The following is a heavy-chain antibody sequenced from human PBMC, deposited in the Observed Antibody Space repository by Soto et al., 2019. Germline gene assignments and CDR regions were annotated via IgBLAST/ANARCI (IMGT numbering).Heavy chain of an antibody. V-gene: IGHV1-69*10. CDR3: ARDNDILTGYPFDY. D-gene: IGHD3-9*01. CDR2: IIPIFGIA. Sequence: ASVKVSCKASGGTFSSYAISWVRQAPGQGLEWMGGIIPIFGIANYAQKFQGRVTITADKSTSTAYMELSSLRSEDTAVYYCARDNDILTGYPFDYWGQGTLVTVSS. J-gene: IGHJ4*02. CDR1: GGTFSSYA.